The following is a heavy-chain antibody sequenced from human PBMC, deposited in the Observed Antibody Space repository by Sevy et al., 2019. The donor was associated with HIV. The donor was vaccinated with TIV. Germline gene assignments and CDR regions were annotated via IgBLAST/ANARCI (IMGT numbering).Heavy chain of an antibody. CDR2: INSAGNT. J-gene: IGHJ4*02. V-gene: IGHV3-66*02. Sequence: GGSLRLSCAASGITVSNKYMSWVRQAPGKGLEWVSLINSAGNTYYAGSAKGRLTISRDNSNNTLDLQMNRLTAEDTAVYYCLTGRGYLQDSWGQGTLVTVSS. CDR1: GITVSNKY. D-gene: IGHD5-18*01. CDR3: LTGRGYLQDS.